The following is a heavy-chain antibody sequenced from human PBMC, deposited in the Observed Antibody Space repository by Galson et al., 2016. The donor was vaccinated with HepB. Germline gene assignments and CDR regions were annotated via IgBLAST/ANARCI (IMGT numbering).Heavy chain of an antibody. V-gene: IGHV3-33*01. D-gene: IGHD5-18*01. Sequence: SLRLSCAASGFSFSSYAMHWVRQAPGKGLEWVAVIWYDGSKKYYADSVKGRFTISRDNSKNTMYLQMNSLRAEDTAMYYCASLHLRDTAMEQFFDFWGQGTLVTVSS. J-gene: IGHJ4*02. CDR1: GFSFSSYA. CDR3: ASLHLRDTAMEQFFDF. CDR2: IWYDGSKK.